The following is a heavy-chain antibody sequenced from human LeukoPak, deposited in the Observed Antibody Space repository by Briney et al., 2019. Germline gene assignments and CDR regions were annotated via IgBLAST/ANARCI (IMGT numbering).Heavy chain of an antibody. D-gene: IGHD4-17*01. CDR3: TRVFPTVTTHQTFYYYYYYMDV. J-gene: IGHJ6*03. CDR1: GFTFSSYE. CDR2: IRSKAYGGTT. Sequence: PGGSLRLSCAASGFTFSSYEMNWVRQAPGKGLEWVGFIRSKAYGGTTEYAASVKGRFTISRDDSKSIAYLQMNSLKTEDTAVYYCTRVFPTVTTHQTFYYYYYYMDVWGKGTTVTISS. V-gene: IGHV3-49*04.